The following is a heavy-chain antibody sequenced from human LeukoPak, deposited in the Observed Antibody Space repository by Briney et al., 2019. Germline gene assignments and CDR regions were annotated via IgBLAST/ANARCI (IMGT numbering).Heavy chain of an antibody. Sequence: GGSLRLSCAASGFTFSRYAMHWVRQAPGKGLEWVAGLSYDGSDKFHADSVKGRFTISRDNSKNTLYLQMNSLRGEDMAVYYCASVRGHSSADGMDVWGQGTTVTVS. J-gene: IGHJ6*02. CDR3: ASVRGHSSADGMDV. D-gene: IGHD3-22*01. V-gene: IGHV3-30-3*01. CDR2: LSYDGSDK. CDR1: GFTFSRYA.